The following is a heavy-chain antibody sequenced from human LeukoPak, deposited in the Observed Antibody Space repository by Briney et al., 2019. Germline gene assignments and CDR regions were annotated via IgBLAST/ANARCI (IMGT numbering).Heavy chain of an antibody. CDR3: ARLEPGGYFDY. CDR2: INHSGST. J-gene: IGHJ4*02. Sequence: SETLSLTCAVYGGSFSGYYWSWIRQPPGKGLEWIGEINHSGSTNYNPSLKSRVTISVDTSKNQFSLKLSSVTAADTAVYYCARLEPGGYFDYWGQGTLVTVSS. D-gene: IGHD1-1*01. V-gene: IGHV4-34*01. CDR1: GGSFSGYY.